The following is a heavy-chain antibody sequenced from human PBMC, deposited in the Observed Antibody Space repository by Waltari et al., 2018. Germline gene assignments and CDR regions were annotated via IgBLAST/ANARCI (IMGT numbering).Heavy chain of an antibody. J-gene: IGHJ3*02. V-gene: IGHV4-38-2*01. CDR3: ARQVIKTTGTGAFDI. D-gene: IGHD3-9*01. CDR2: FYHSGCT. Sequence: QVQLQESGPGLVKPSETLSLTCAVSGYSISSGYYWGWIRQPPGKGLAWIGSFYHSGCTYYTPSLKSRVTISVDTSKNQFSLKLSSVTAADTAVYYCARQVIKTTGTGAFDIWGQGTMVTVSS. CDR1: GYSISSGYY.